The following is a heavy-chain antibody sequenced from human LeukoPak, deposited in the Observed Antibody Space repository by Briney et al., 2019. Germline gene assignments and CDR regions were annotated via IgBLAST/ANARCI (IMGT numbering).Heavy chain of an antibody. Sequence: PGGSLRLSCAASGFTFDDYAIHWVRQAPGKGLEWVSGISWNGAKIVYADSVKGRFTISRDNAKNSLHLQMDSLGTEDTALYYCAKETHSTMVPGYAFDIWGQGTMVTVSS. CDR3: AKETHSTMVPGYAFDI. D-gene: IGHD2-8*01. V-gene: IGHV3-9*01. CDR2: ISWNGAKI. J-gene: IGHJ3*02. CDR1: GFTFDDYA.